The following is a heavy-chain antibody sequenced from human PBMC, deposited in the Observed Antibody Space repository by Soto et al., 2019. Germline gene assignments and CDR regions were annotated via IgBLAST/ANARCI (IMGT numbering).Heavy chain of an antibody. V-gene: IGHV1-69*02. CDR1: GGTFSSYI. J-gene: IGHJ4*02. Sequence: QVQLVQSGAEVKKPGSSVKVSCKASGGTFSSYIISWVRQAPGQGLEWMGRIIPILGIANYAQKFQGRVTITADKPTSPAYMALSTLRSEDTAVYYCASFPQTAIVGAAYFDYWGQGTLVTVSS. CDR2: IIPILGIA. D-gene: IGHD1-26*01. CDR3: ASFPQTAIVGAAYFDY.